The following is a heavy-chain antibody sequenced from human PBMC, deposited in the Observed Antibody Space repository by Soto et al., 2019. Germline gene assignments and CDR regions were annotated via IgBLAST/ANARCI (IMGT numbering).Heavy chain of an antibody. CDR1: GDSISSGYY. CDR3: AREAGSGFDY. Sequence: PSETLSLTCAVSGDSISSGYYWAWIRQPPGKGLEWIGSIYHSGTTYYNPSLRSRVTISVDTSKDQFSLKLSSVTAADTAVYYCAREAGSGFDYWGQGTLVTVSS. CDR2: IYHSGTT. V-gene: IGHV4-38-2*02. D-gene: IGHD2-15*01. J-gene: IGHJ4*02.